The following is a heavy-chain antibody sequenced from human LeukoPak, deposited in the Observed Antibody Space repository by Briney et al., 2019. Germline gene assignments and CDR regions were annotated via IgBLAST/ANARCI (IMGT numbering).Heavy chain of an antibody. D-gene: IGHD3-22*01. V-gene: IGHV4-61*08. CDR1: GGSVSNGDYY. J-gene: IGHJ4*02. Sequence: SETLSLTCTVSGGSVSNGDYYWSWIRQPPRKGLEWIGYIYFSGGTNYNPSLKSRVTISVDTSKNQFSLKLSSVTAADTAAYYCARDKAVYYESGAGFDYWGPGTLVTVSS. CDR3: ARDKAVYYESGAGFDY. CDR2: IYFSGGT.